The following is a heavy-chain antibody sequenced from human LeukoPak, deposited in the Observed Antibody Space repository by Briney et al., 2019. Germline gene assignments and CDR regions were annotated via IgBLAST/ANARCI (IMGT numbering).Heavy chain of an antibody. CDR2: IYTSGST. CDR3: ARAPPPAAAGTIWFDP. CDR1: GGSTSSYY. J-gene: IGHJ5*02. V-gene: IGHV4-4*07. D-gene: IGHD6-13*01. Sequence: SETLSLTCTVSGGSTSSYYWSWIRQPAGKGLEWIGRIYTSGSTNYNPSLKSRVTVSVDTSKNQFSLKLSSVTAADTAVYYCARAPPPAAAGTIWFDPWGQGTLVTVSS.